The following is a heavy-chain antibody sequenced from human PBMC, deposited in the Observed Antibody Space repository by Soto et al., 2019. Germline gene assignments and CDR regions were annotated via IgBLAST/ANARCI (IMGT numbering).Heavy chain of an antibody. V-gene: IGHV3-30*18. J-gene: IGHJ6*02. D-gene: IGHD6-19*01. CDR2: ILYDGSKK. CDR3: VKDGSSGWPYFGDMDV. Sequence: QVQLVESGGGVVQPGRSLRLSCAASGFTFSSYGMHWVRQAPGKGLEWVAVILYDGSKKYYADSVKGRFTISRDNPKNTRYLQMSSLSGEDTALYYCVKDGSSGWPYFGDMDVWGRGTTVTVSS. CDR1: GFTFSSYG.